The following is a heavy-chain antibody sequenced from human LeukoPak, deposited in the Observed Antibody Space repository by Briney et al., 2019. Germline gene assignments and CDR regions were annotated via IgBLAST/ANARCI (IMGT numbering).Heavy chain of an antibody. D-gene: IGHD5-24*01. V-gene: IGHV1-18*01. CDR1: GYTFTTYD. CDR2: ISAYNGNT. Sequence: GASVKVSCKASGYTFTTYDINWVRQATGQGLEWMGWISAYNGNTNYAQKLQGRVTMTTDTSTSTAYMELRSLRSDDTAVYYCARGRGMATVYYYYGMDVWGQGTTVTVSS. J-gene: IGHJ6*02. CDR3: ARGRGMATVYYYYGMDV.